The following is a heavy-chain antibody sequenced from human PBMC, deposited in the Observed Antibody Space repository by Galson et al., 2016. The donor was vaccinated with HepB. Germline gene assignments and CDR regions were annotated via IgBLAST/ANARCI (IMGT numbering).Heavy chain of an antibody. CDR3: AKGTTGYYYYGMDV. D-gene: IGHD4-11*01. Sequence: SLRLSCAASGFTFNTYNMNWVRQAPGKGLEWVSSIDTNSHYIYYADSVKGRFTISRDNAKNSLSLQMNSLRAEDTTVYYCAKGTTGYYYYGMDVWGQGATVTVSS. CDR2: IDTNSHYI. CDR1: GFTFNTYN. J-gene: IGHJ6*02. V-gene: IGHV3-21*04.